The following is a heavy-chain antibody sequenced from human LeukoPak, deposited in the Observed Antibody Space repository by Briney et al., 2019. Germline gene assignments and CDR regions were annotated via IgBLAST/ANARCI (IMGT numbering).Heavy chain of an antibody. V-gene: IGHV3-30-3*01. Sequence: PGGSLRLSCAASGFTFTGYSMHWVRQSPGKGLEWVAVISYDGGNKYYADSVKGRFTISRDNSKDTLYLQMNSLRTEDTAVYYCAKEMESWFGGLGYFDYWGQGTLVTVSS. CDR3: AKEMESWFGGLGYFDY. CDR1: GFTFTGYS. D-gene: IGHD3-10*01. CDR2: ISYDGGNK. J-gene: IGHJ4*02.